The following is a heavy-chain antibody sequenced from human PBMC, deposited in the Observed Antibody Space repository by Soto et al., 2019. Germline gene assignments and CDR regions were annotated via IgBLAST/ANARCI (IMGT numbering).Heavy chain of an antibody. CDR1: GFTFSSYG. V-gene: IGHV3-30*18. J-gene: IGHJ6*01. CDR2: ISYDGSNK. Sequence: QVQLVESGGGVVQPGRSLRLSCAASGFTFSSYGMHWVRQAPGKGLEWVAVISYDGSNKYYADSVKGRFTISRDNSKNALVLQMNSLRAEDKAVYYCAKDLLRPGRAYGMDVWGQGTTVTVSS. D-gene: IGHD6-25*01. CDR3: AKDLLRPGRAYGMDV.